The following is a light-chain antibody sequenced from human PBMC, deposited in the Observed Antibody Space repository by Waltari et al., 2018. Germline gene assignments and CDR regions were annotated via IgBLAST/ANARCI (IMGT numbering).Light chain of an antibody. CDR1: SGHSAYD. CDR3: QTWGAGLGV. CDR2: VKSDGSH. Sequence: QVVLTQSPSASASLGDSVKLTCTLSSGHSAYDIAWHQQQPEKGPRFLMKVKSDGSHDKVGGIPDRFSGSSSGTERFLTISSLQSDDEADYYCQTWGAGLGVFGGGTKLTVL. V-gene: IGLV4-69*01. J-gene: IGLJ3*02.